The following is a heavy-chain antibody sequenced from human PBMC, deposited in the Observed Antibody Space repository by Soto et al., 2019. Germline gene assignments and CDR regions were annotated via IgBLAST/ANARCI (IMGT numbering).Heavy chain of an antibody. V-gene: IGHV3-13*01. CDR2: IGTAGDT. D-gene: IGHD2-15*01. CDR1: GFTFSSYN. Sequence: EVQLVESGGGLVQPGGSLRLSCAASGFTFSSYNMHWVRQTTGKGLEWVSAIGTAGDTYYPDSVKGRFTISRENAKNSLYLQMNSLRAGDTAVYYCATATYGGYYDYWGQGTLVTVSS. CDR3: ATATYGGYYDY. J-gene: IGHJ4*02.